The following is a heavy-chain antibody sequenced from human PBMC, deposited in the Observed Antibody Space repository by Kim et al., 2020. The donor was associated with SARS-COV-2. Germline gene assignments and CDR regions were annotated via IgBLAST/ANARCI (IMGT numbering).Heavy chain of an antibody. D-gene: IGHD5-18*01. CDR3: AKDRDTAMVYYYYGMDV. J-gene: IGHJ6*02. Sequence: GGSLRLSCAASGFTFSSYGMHWVRQAPGKGLEWVAVISYDGSNKYYADSVKGRFTISRDNSKNTLYLQMNSLRAEDTAVYYCAKDRDTAMVYYYYGMDVWGQGTTVTVSS. V-gene: IGHV3-30*18. CDR2: ISYDGSNK. CDR1: GFTFSSYG.